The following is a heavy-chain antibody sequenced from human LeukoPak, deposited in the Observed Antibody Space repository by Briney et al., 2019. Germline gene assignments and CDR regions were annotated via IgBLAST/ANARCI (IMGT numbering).Heavy chain of an antibody. CDR2: ISYDGSNK. V-gene: IGHV3-30-3*01. Sequence: GGSLRLSCAASGFTFSSYAMHWVRQAPGKGLEWVAVISYDGSNKYYADSVKGRFTISRDNSKNTLYLQMNSLRAEDTAVYYCARTSPTYDSSGYYHYWGQGTLVTVSS. CDR1: GFTFSSYA. J-gene: IGHJ4*02. D-gene: IGHD3-22*01. CDR3: ARTSPTYDSSGYYHY.